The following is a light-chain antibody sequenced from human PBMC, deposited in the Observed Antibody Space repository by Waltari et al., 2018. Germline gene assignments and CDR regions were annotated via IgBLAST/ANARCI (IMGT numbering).Light chain of an antibody. V-gene: IGLV1-44*01. Sequence: QSVLTQPPSASGTPGQRVTISCSGSSSNIGSNTVNWYQQLPGTAPKLLLYSNNQRPAGVPDRFSGSKSGTSASLAISGLQSEDEADDYCAAWDDSLNGYVFGTGTKVTVL. CDR1: SSNIGSNT. CDR3: AAWDDSLNGYV. J-gene: IGLJ1*01. CDR2: SNN.